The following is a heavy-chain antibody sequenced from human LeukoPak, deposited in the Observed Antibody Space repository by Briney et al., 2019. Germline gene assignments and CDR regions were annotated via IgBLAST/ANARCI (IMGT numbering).Heavy chain of an antibody. CDR1: GGSINGYF. CDR3: TRGAGAGELGY. CDR2: IYYSGST. J-gene: IGHJ1*01. V-gene: IGHV4-59*01. Sequence: SETLSLTCTVSGGSINGYFWSWIRQPPGKGLEWIGYIYYSGSTNYNPSLKSRVTISLDTSKNQFSLKLTSVTAADTAVYYCTRGAGAGELGYWGQGTLVTVSS. D-gene: IGHD3-16*01.